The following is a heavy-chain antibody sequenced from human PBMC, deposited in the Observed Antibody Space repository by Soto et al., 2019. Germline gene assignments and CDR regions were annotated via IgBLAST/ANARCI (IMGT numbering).Heavy chain of an antibody. Sequence: ASVKVSCKASGGTFSSYTISWVRQAPGQGLEWMGRIIPILGIANYAQKFQGRVTITADKSTSTAYMELSSLRSEDTAVYYCARALLWLDAFDIWGQGTMVTVSS. D-gene: IGHD3-10*01. J-gene: IGHJ3*02. V-gene: IGHV1-69*02. CDR3: ARALLWLDAFDI. CDR2: IIPILGIA. CDR1: GGTFSSYT.